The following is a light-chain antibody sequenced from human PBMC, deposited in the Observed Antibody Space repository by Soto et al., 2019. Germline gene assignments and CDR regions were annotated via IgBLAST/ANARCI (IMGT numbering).Light chain of an antibody. CDR1: SSDIGAYIY. J-gene: IGLJ1*01. V-gene: IGLV2-8*01. CDR3: QSYDSSLSGYV. CDR2: EVS. Sequence: QSVLTQPPSASGSPGQSVTISCTGTSSDIGAYIYVSWYQQHPGKAPKLMISEVSRRPSGVPERFSGSKSGNTASLTVSGLQADDEAHYYCQSYDSSLSGYVFGAGTKVTVL.